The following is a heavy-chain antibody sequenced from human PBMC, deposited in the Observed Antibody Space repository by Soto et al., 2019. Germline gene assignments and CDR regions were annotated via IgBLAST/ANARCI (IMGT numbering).Heavy chain of an antibody. D-gene: IGHD6-19*01. V-gene: IGHV3-30-3*01. CDR2: ISYDGSNK. CDR3: ARGSSGWYKDAFDI. CDR1: GFTFSSYA. J-gene: IGHJ3*02. Sequence: QVQLVESGGGVVQPGRSLRLSCAASGFTFSSYAMHWVRQAPGKGLEWVAVISYDGSNKYYADSVKGRFTISRDNSKNTLYLQMNSLRDEDTAVYYCARGSSGWYKDAFDIWGQGTMVTVSS.